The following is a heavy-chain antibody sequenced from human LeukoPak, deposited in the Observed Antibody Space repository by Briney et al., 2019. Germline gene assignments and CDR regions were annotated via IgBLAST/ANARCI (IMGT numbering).Heavy chain of an antibody. CDR2: ISGSGGST. CDR3: AKVSGHGQWLVGGFDY. Sequence: GGSLRLSCVASGFTFSSYAMSWVRQAPGKGLEWVSAISGSGGSTYYADSVKGRFTISRDNSKNTLYLQMNSLRAEDTAVYYCAKVSGHGQWLVGGFDYWGQGTLVTVSS. J-gene: IGHJ4*02. V-gene: IGHV3-23*01. D-gene: IGHD6-19*01. CDR1: GFTFSSYA.